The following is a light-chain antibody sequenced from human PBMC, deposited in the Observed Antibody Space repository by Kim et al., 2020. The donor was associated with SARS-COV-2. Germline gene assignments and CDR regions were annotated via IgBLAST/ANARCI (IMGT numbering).Light chain of an antibody. Sequence: GRKVNISCPESKSKLGNFYVSWYQQRQGPAPKLLIYENDKRPSGIPDRFSGSKSGTSATLAITGLQAGDEADYSCGTWDTSLSAVVFGGGTKLTVL. V-gene: IGLV1-51*01. CDR1: KSKLGNFY. CDR2: END. J-gene: IGLJ2*01. CDR3: GTWDTSLSAVV.